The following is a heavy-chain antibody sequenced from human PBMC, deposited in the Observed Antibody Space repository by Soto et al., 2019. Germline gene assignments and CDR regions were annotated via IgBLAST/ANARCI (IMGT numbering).Heavy chain of an antibody. V-gene: IGHV3-9*01. CDR2: ISWNSGSI. J-gene: IGHJ5*02. CDR1: GFTFDDYA. CDR3: AKDNPPLAAGGWFDP. Sequence: GGSLRLSCAASGFTFDDYAMHWVRQAPGKGLEWVSGISWNSGSIGYADSVKGRFTISRDNAKNSLYLQMNSLRAEDTALYYCAKDNPPLAAGGWFDPWGQGTLVPVSS. D-gene: IGHD2-15*01.